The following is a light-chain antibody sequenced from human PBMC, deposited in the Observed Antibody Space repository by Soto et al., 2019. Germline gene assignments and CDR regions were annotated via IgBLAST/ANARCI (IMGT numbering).Light chain of an antibody. CDR1: QTISSY. J-gene: IGKJ4*01. V-gene: IGKV3-11*01. Sequence: EIVLTQSPATLSLSPGERATLSCRASQTISSYLAWYQQKPGQAPRLLISDASIRATGIPGRFSGSGSGTDFTLTISSLEPEDFAVYYCQQRTIWPTFGGGTKVEIK. CDR3: QQRTIWPT. CDR2: DAS.